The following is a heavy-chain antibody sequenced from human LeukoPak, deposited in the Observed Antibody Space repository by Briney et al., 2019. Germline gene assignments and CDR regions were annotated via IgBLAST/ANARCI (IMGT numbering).Heavy chain of an antibody. V-gene: IGHV3-23*01. CDR1: GFTFSSYA. D-gene: IGHD3-22*01. CDR3: AKDASQDYYDSSGYGPWNWFDP. J-gene: IGHJ5*02. CDR2: ISGSGGST. Sequence: PGGSLRLSCAASGFTFSSYAMSWVRQAPGKGLEWVSAISGSGGSTYYADSVKGRFTISRDNSKNTLYLQMNSLRAGDTAVYYCAKDASQDYYDSSGYGPWNWFDPWGQGTLVTVSS.